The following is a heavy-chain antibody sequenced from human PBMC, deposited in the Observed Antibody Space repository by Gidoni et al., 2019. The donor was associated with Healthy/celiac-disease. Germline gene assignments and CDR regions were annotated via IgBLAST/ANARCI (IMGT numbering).Heavy chain of an antibody. V-gene: IGHV3-23*01. CDR1: GFTFRSYA. CDR3: AKGFLDYHPDRGYYFDY. Sequence: EVQLLESGGGLVQPGGSLRLSCAASGFTFRSYAMSWVRQAPGKGLEWVSAISGSGGSTYYADSVKGRFTISRDNSKNTLYLQMNSLRAEDTAVYYCAKGFLDYHPDRGYYFDYWGQGTLVTVSS. J-gene: IGHJ4*02. D-gene: IGHD3-3*01. CDR2: ISGSGGST.